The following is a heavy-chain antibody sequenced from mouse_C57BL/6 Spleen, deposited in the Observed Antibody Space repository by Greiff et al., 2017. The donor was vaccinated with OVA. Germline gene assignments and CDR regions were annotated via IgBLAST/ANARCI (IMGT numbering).Heavy chain of an antibody. CDR2: ISYDGSN. CDR3: ARGNWDYYAMDY. J-gene: IGHJ4*01. V-gene: IGHV3-6*01. CDR1: GYSITSGYY. D-gene: IGHD4-1*01. Sequence: EVQLQQSGPGLVKPSQSLSLTCSVPGYSITSGYYWNWIRQFPGNKLEWMGYISYDGSNNYNPSLKNRISITRDTSKNQFFLKLNSVTTEDTATYYCARGNWDYYAMDYWGQGTSVTVSS.